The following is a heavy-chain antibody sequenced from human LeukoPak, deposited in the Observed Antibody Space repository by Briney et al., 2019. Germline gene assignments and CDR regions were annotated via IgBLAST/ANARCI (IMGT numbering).Heavy chain of an antibody. D-gene: IGHD2-2*02. J-gene: IGHJ6*02. CDR1: GYTFTSYA. Sequence: ASVKVSCTASGYTFTSYAMNWVRQAPGQGLEWMGWINTNTGNPTYAQGFTGRFVFSLDTSVSTAYLQISSLKAEDTAVYYCARIVVPAAIPEGYYYGMDVWGQGTTVTVSS. CDR2: INTNTGNP. V-gene: IGHV7-4-1*02. CDR3: ARIVVPAAIPEGYYYGMDV.